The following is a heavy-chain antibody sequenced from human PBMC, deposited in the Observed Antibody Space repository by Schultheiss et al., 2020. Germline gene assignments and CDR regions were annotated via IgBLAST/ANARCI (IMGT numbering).Heavy chain of an antibody. Sequence: SGPTLVKPTQTLTLTCTFSGFSLSTSGVGVGWIRQPPGKALEWLALIYWDDDKRYSPSLKSRLTITKDTSKNQVVLTMTNMDPVDTATYYCAHRPYDFWSGYLFDYWGQGTLVTVSS. J-gene: IGHJ4*02. CDR3: AHRPYDFWSGYLFDY. CDR1: GFSLSTSGVG. V-gene: IGHV2-5*02. D-gene: IGHD3-3*01. CDR2: IYWDDDK.